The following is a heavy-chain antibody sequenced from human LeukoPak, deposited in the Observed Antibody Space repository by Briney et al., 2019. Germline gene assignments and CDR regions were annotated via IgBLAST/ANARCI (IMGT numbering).Heavy chain of an antibody. D-gene: IGHD2-8*02. CDR2: IYYSGST. J-gene: IGHJ6*03. Sequence: PSETLSLTCTVSGGSISSYYWSWIRQPPGKGLEWIGYIYYSGSTNYNPSLKSRVAISVDTSKNQFSLKLSSVTAADTAVYYCATTSPGDYYYYYIDVLGKGTTVTVSS. CDR3: ATTSPGDYYYYYIDV. CDR1: GGSISSYY. V-gene: IGHV4-59*01.